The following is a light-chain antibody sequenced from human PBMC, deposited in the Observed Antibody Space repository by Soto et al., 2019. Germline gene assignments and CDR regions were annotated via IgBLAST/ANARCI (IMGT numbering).Light chain of an antibody. CDR3: QQHNQWPIT. CDR2: YIS. CDR1: QSAGNF. J-gene: IGKJ5*01. V-gene: IGKV3D-15*01. Sequence: EIVMTQSPATLSVSPGETASLSCRASQSAGNFLAWYQQKPGQAPRLLIYYISTRATGIPARFSGSGSGTEFTLTINSQQSEDSAVYYCQQHNQWPITFGQGTRLEIK.